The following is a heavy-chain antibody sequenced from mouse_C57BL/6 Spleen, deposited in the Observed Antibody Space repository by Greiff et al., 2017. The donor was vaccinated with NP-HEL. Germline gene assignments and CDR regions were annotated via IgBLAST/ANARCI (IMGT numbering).Heavy chain of an antibody. Sequence: QVQLQQPGAELVKPGASVKVSCKASGYTFTSYGMHWVRQRPGQGLEWIGRINPSDSDTNYNQKFKGKATLTVDKSSSTAYMQLSSLTSEDSAVYYCAHYDYDWFAYWGQGTLVTVSA. CDR3: AHYDYDWFAY. J-gene: IGHJ3*01. CDR1: GYTFTSYG. V-gene: IGHV1-74*01. CDR2: INPSDSDT. D-gene: IGHD2-4*01.